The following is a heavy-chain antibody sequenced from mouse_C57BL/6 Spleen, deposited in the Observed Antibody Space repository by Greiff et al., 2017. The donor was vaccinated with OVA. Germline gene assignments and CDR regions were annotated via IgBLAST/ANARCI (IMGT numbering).Heavy chain of an antibody. D-gene: IGHD1-1*01. CDR1: GFTFSDYG. Sequence: EVQGVESGGGLVKPGGSLKLSCAASGFTFSDYGMHWVRQAPEKGLEWVAYISSGSSTIYYADTVKGRFTISRDNAKNTLFLQMTSLRSEDTAMYYCARPHYYGSSYYAMDYWGQGTSVTVSS. J-gene: IGHJ4*01. CDR2: ISSGSSTI. V-gene: IGHV5-17*01. CDR3: ARPHYYGSSYYAMDY.